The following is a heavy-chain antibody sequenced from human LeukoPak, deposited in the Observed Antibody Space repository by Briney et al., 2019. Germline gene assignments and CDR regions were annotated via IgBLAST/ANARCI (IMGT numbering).Heavy chain of an antibody. CDR1: GDSFSSYY. Sequence: SETLSLTCTVSGDSFSSYYWGWIRQPPGKGLEWIGSIYHSGSTYYNPSLKSRVTISVDTSKNQFSLKLSSVTAADTAVYYCARDKDWEVYWGQGTLVTVSS. CDR3: ARDKDWEVY. J-gene: IGHJ4*02. CDR2: IYHSGST. D-gene: IGHD1-26*01. V-gene: IGHV4-38-2*02.